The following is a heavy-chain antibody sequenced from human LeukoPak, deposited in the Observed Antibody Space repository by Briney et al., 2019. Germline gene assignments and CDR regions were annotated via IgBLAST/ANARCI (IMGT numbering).Heavy chain of an antibody. Sequence: SETLPLTCTVSGGSISSYYWSWIRQPPGKGLEWIGFIYYSGNTNYNPSLKGRVTMSVDTSKNQFSLRLNSVTAADTAVYYCARDQRSTSCYDYWGQGTLVTVSS. D-gene: IGHD2-2*01. CDR1: GGSISSYY. V-gene: IGHV4-59*01. CDR3: ARDQRSTSCYDY. J-gene: IGHJ4*02. CDR2: IYYSGNT.